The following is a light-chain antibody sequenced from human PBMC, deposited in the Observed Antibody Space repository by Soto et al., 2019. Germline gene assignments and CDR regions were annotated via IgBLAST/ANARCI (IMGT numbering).Light chain of an antibody. CDR1: QSVSSN. V-gene: IGKV3-15*01. CDR2: GAS. Sequence: EIVMTQSPATLSVSPGERATLSCRASQSVSSNLSWYQQKPGQAPRLLIYGASTRATGIPARFTGSGSGTEFTLTIGSLQSEDFAVYYCQQYNNWPPRTIGQGTKLEIK. J-gene: IGKJ1*01. CDR3: QQYNNWPPRT.